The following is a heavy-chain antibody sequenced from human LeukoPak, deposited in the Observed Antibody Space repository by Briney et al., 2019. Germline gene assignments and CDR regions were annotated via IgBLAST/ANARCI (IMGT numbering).Heavy chain of an antibody. CDR2: ISAYNGNT. D-gene: IGHD1-26*01. CDR1: GYTFTSYG. Sequence: ASVKVSCKASGYTFTSYGISWVRQAPGQGLEWMGWISAYNGNTNYAQKLQGRVTMTTDTSTSTAYMELRSLRSDDTAVYYCAREGPVGAYPQFPFDYWGQGTLVTVSS. J-gene: IGHJ4*02. V-gene: IGHV1-18*01. CDR3: AREGPVGAYPQFPFDY.